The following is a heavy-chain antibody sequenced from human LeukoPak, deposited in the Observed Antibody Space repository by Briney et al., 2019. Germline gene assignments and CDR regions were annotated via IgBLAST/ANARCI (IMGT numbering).Heavy chain of an antibody. V-gene: IGHV1-69*01. D-gene: IGHD3-10*01. J-gene: IGHJ5*02. CDR1: GGTFSSYA. Sequence: SVKVSCKASGGTFSSYAISWVRQAPGQGLEWMGGIIPIFGTANYAQKFQGRVTITADESTSTAYMELSSLRSEDTAVHYCARELLRDYYGSGSYYKAWGQGTLVTVSS. CDR2: IIPIFGTA. CDR3: ARELLRDYYGSGSYYKA.